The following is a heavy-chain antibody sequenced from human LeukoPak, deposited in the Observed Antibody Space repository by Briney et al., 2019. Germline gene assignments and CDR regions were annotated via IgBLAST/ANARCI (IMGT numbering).Heavy chain of an antibody. V-gene: IGHV4-39*01. CDR1: GGSISITNYY. Sequence: SETLSLTCTVSGGSISITNYYWGWIRQPPGKGLEWIGFIYYSGSTYYNPSLQSRVTISVDTSKNQFSLTLSSVTAADTAVYYCARKTNSSSEFDPWGQGTLVTVSS. CDR3: ARKTNSSSEFDP. D-gene: IGHD6-6*01. CDR2: IYYSGST. J-gene: IGHJ5*02.